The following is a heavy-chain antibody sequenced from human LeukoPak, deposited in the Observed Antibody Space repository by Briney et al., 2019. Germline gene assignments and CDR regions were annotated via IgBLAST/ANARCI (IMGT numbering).Heavy chain of an antibody. CDR2: IYYSGST. D-gene: IGHD6-19*01. V-gene: IGHV4-59*01. CDR3: ARGPTRGSGWFQEAY. J-gene: IGHJ4*02. Sequence: PSETLSLTCTVSGGSISSYYWSWIRQPPGKGLEWIGYIYYSGSTNYNPSLKSRVTISVDTSKNQFSLKLSSVTAADTAVYYCARGPTRGSGWFQEAYWGQGTLVTVSS. CDR1: GGSISSYY.